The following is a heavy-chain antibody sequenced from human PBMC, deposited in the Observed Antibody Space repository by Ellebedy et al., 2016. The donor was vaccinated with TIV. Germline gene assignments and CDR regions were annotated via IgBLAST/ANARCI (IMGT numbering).Heavy chain of an antibody. Sequence: SVKVSXXASGGTFSSYAISWVRQAPGQGLEWMGGIIPIFGTANYAQKFQGRVTITADESTSTAYMELSSLRSEDTAVYYCARVHDYGGNYYYYGMDVWGQGTTVTVSS. V-gene: IGHV1-69*13. J-gene: IGHJ6*02. D-gene: IGHD4-23*01. CDR1: GGTFSSYA. CDR2: IIPIFGTA. CDR3: ARVHDYGGNYYYYGMDV.